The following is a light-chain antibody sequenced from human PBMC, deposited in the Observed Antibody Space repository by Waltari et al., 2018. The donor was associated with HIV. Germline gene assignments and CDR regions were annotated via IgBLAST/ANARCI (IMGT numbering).Light chain of an antibody. CDR2: NNN. CDR3: AAWDDSLKGV. J-gene: IGLJ3*02. CDR1: SSNIGSTT. Sequence: QSVLTQPPSASGTPGQRITISCSGSSSNIGSTTVNWYQQFPGTAPKLLIYNNNQRPSGVPDRFSGFKSGTSASLAISGLRSEDEAHYYCAAWDDSLKGVFGGGTKLTVL. V-gene: IGLV1-44*01.